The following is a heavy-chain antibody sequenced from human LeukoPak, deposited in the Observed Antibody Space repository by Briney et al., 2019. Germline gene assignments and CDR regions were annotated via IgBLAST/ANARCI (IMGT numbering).Heavy chain of an antibody. V-gene: IGHV3-21*01. CDR1: GFTFSSYI. CDR2: ISSSSSYI. J-gene: IGHJ6*02. CDR3: ARDGVDSYYYYGMDV. D-gene: IGHD3-10*01. Sequence: GGSLRLSCAASGFTFSSYIINWVRQAPGKGLEWVSSISSSSSYIYYADSVKGRFTISRDNAKNSLYLQMNSLRAEDTAVYYCARDGVDSYYYYGMDVWGQGTTVTVSS.